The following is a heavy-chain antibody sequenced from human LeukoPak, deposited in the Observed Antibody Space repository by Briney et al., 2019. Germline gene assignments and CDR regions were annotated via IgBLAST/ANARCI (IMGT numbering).Heavy chain of an antibody. J-gene: IGHJ4*02. D-gene: IGHD3-16*01. CDR3: ATITFGGVKGSYYFDY. CDR2: MYHSGST. CDR1: GGSISSSNYY. V-gene: IGHV4-39*01. Sequence: SETLSLTCTVSGGSISSSNYYWGWIRQSPGKGLEWIGSMYHSGSTYYNPSLKSRVTISVDTTKNQFFLKLSSETAADTAVYYCATITFGGVKGSYYFDYWGQGTLVTVSS.